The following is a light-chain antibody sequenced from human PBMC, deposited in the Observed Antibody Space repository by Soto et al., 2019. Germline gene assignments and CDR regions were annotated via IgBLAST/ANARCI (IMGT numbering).Light chain of an antibody. Sequence: DIQMTQSPCSLSASVGDRVTITCRASQGISTYLNWYQQKPGKAPKLLIYAASSLQSGVPSRFSGSGSGTEFTLTISSLQPDDFATYYCQQYNSYSGYTFGQGTRLEIK. CDR3: QQYNSYSGYT. CDR2: AAS. V-gene: IGKV1-39*01. CDR1: QGISTY. J-gene: IGKJ5*01.